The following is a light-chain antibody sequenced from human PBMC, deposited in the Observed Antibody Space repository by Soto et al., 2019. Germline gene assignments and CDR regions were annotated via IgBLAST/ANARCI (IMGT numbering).Light chain of an antibody. Sequence: DIQMTQSPSTLSASVGDIVTITCRASQSISSWLAWYQQKPGKAPKLLIYDASSLESGVPSRFSGSGSGTEFTLTISSLQADDFATDYCQQYKSLWTFGQGTKVEIK. CDR2: DAS. CDR3: QQYKSLWT. J-gene: IGKJ1*01. CDR1: QSISSW. V-gene: IGKV1-5*01.